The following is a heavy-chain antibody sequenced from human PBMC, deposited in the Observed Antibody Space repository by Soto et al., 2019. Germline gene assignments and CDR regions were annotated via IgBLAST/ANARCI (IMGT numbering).Heavy chain of an antibody. Sequence: QVQLVESGGGVVQPGRSLRLPCAASGFTFSSYAIHWVRQAPGKGLEWVAVISNDGNSKYYADSVKGRFTISRDNSKNTLDLQMNSLRAEDTAVYYCARDRLPRASVATPGYLDYWGQGSLVTVSS. CDR2: ISNDGNSK. CDR1: GFTFSSYA. V-gene: IGHV3-30-3*01. CDR3: ARDRLPRASVATPGYLDY. D-gene: IGHD1-1*01. J-gene: IGHJ4*02.